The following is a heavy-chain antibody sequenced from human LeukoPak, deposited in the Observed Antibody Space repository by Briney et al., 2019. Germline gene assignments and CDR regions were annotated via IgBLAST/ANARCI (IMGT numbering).Heavy chain of an antibody. J-gene: IGHJ4*02. Sequence: ASVKVSCKASGYTFTSYGISWVRQAPGQGLEWMGWISAYNGNTNYAQKFQGRVTITADESTSTAYMELSSLRSEDTAVYYCARHRSSSWLHIDYWGQGTLVTVSS. CDR2: ISAYNGNT. D-gene: IGHD6-13*01. V-gene: IGHV1-18*01. CDR3: ARHRSSSWLHIDY. CDR1: GYTFTSYG.